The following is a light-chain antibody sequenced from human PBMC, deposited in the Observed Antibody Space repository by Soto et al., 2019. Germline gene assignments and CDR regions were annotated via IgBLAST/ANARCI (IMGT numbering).Light chain of an antibody. CDR2: KAS. J-gene: IGKJ1*01. Sequence: DIQMTQSPSTLSASVGDRVTITCRASQSISNSLAWYQQKSGKAPKLLIYKASSLDRGVPSRFSGSGSGTEFTLTISSLQTEDFATYYCQQFRTYSWTFGQGTKVDIK. CDR1: QSISNS. V-gene: IGKV1-5*03. CDR3: QQFRTYSWT.